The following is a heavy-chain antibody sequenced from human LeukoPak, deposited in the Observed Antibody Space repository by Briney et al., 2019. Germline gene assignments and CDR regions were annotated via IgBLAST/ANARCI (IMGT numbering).Heavy chain of an antibody. CDR3: AKSLLTTASGTGRAFDL. CDR1: RSSFSAYP. Sequence: PGGSLRLSCAASRSSFSAYPMGWVRRAPGGGLEWASGISAGGDLTFHADPVKGRFTISRDNSKNTLYLQMNSLRADDTAEYYCAKSLLTTASGTGRAFDLWGQGTMVTVSS. J-gene: IGHJ3*01. D-gene: IGHD1-26*01. CDR2: ISAGGDLT. V-gene: IGHV3-23*01.